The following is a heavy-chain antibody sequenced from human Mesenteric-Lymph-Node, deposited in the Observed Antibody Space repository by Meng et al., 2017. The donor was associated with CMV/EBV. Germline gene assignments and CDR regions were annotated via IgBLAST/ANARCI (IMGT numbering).Heavy chain of an antibody. D-gene: IGHD3-3*01. J-gene: IGHJ4*02. Sequence: SETLSLTCTVSGGSISTSLYYWGWIRQSPGKGLEWIGEINHSGSTNCNPSLKSRVTISVDTSKNQFSLKLSSVTAADTAVYYCARASTDFWCGYDWGQGTLVTVSS. CDR1: GGSISTSLYY. V-gene: IGHV4-39*07. CDR3: ARASTDFWCGYD. CDR2: INHSGST.